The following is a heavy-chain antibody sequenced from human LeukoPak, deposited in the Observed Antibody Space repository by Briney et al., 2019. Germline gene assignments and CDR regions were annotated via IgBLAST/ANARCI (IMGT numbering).Heavy chain of an antibody. J-gene: IGHJ4*02. CDR1: GFTFSGYG. CDR2: ISYDGSNK. CDR3: AKEFRPSSALFDY. V-gene: IGHV3-30*18. D-gene: IGHD6-19*01. Sequence: GRSLRLSCAASGFTFSGYGMHWVRQAPGKGLEWVAVISYDGSNKYYADSVKGRFTISRDNSKNTLYLQMNSLRAEDTAVYYCAKEFRPSSALFDYWGQGTLVTVSS.